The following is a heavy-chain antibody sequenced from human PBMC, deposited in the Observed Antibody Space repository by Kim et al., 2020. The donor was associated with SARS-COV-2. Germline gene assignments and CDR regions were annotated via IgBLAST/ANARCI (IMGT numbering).Heavy chain of an antibody. CDR1: GYTFTSYY. D-gene: IGHD3-22*01. CDR3: ARDYRYYYDSSGYRTDAFDI. Sequence: ASVKVSCKASGYTFTSYYMHWVRQAPGQGLEWMGIINPSGGSTSYAQKFQGRVTMTRDTSTSTVYMELSSLRSEDTAVYYCARDYRYYYDSSGYRTDAFDIWGQGTMVTVSS. J-gene: IGHJ3*02. CDR2: INPSGGST. V-gene: IGHV1-46*01.